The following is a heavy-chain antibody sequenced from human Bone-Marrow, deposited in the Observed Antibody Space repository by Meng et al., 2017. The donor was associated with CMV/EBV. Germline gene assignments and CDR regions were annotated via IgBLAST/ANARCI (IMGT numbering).Heavy chain of an antibody. V-gene: IGHV1-2*02. Sequence: ASVKVSCKASGYTFTGYFMHWVRQAPGQGLEWMGWINPNSGGTNYAQKFQGRVTMTRDTSISTAYMELSRLRSDDTAVYYRARADGGSYYYYGMDVWGQGTTVTVSS. D-gene: IGHD1-26*01. J-gene: IGHJ6*02. CDR3: ARADGGSYYYYGMDV. CDR1: GYTFTGYF. CDR2: INPNSGGT.